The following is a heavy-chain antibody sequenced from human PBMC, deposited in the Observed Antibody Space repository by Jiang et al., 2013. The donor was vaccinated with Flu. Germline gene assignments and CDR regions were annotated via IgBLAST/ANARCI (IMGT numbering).Heavy chain of an antibody. CDR3: ARGPGYTSGWYGGDH. CDR1: GDSVSSNSAV. Sequence: QTLSLTCAISGDSVSSNSAVWNWIRQSPSRSLEWLGRTYYRSTWYNDYALSVKSRITINADTSKNQFSLQLNSVTPEDTAVYYCARGPGYTSGWYGGDHWGQGTLVTVSS. J-gene: IGHJ4*02. D-gene: IGHD6-19*01. V-gene: IGHV6-1*01. CDR2: TYYRSTWYN.